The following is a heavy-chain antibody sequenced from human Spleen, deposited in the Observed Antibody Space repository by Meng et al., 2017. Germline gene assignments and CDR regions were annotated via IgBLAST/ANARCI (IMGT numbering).Heavy chain of an antibody. CDR2: ISAYNGNT. CDR3: ARKERINMVRGRIISAYDYGMDV. J-gene: IGHJ6*02. Sequence: SVPVSCKASRYTFSSYGISWLRQAPGQGLEWMGWISAYNGNTNYAQKFQGRVTMTTDTSTSTASMELESLRSDDKAVYYCARKERINMVRGRIISAYDYGMDVWGQGTTVTVSS. D-gene: IGHD3-10*01. CDR1: RYTFSSYG. V-gene: IGHV1-18*01.